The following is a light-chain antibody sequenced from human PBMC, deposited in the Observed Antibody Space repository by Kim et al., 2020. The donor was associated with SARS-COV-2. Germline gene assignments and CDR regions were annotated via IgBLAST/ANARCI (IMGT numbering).Light chain of an antibody. CDR3: QQSYSTPRT. CDR1: QSISNY. Sequence: SASVGDRVTITCRASQSISNYLNWYQQKPGKAPKLLIYAASSLQSGVPSRFSGSGSGTDFTLTISSLQPEDFATYYCQQSYSTPRTFGQWTKLEI. CDR2: AAS. J-gene: IGKJ2*01. V-gene: IGKV1-39*01.